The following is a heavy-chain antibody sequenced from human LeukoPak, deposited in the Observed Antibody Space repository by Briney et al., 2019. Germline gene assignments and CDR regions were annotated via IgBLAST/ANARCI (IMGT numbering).Heavy chain of an antibody. Sequence: GGSLRPSCSASGFTFSNYAMHWVRQAPGKGLEYVSAISSNGGSTYYADSVKGRFTISRGNSKNTLYLQMSSLRAEDTAVYYCVKPYSGSYYREYYFDYWGQGTLVTVSS. CDR2: ISSNGGST. CDR1: GFTFSNYA. J-gene: IGHJ4*02. D-gene: IGHD1-26*01. CDR3: VKPYSGSYYREYYFDY. V-gene: IGHV3-64D*06.